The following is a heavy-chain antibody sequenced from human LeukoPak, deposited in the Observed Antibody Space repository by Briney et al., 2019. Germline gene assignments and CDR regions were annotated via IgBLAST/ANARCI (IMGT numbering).Heavy chain of an antibody. D-gene: IGHD1-1*01. J-gene: IGHJ4*02. CDR3: ARGNWNDDERLAY. Sequence: AGGSLRLSCAASGFTVSSNYMSWVRRAPGKGLEWVSVIYSGGSTYYADSVKGRFTISRDNSKNTLYLQMNSLRAEDTAVYYCARGNWNDDERLAYWGQGTLVTVSS. V-gene: IGHV3-53*01. CDR1: GFTVSSNY. CDR2: IYSGGST.